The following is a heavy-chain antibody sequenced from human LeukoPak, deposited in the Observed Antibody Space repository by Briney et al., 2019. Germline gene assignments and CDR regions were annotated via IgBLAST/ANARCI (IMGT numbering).Heavy chain of an antibody. CDR3: ARDRRAVAGTGVPCYYYYGMDV. D-gene: IGHD6-19*01. Sequence: GGSLRLSCAASGFTVSSNYMSWVRQAPGKGLEWVSVIYSGGSTYYADSVKGRFTISRDNSKNTLYLQMNSLRAEDTAVYYCARDRRAVAGTGVPCYYYYGMDVWGQGTTVTVSS. CDR2: IYSGGST. CDR1: GFTVSSNY. V-gene: IGHV3-53*01. J-gene: IGHJ6*02.